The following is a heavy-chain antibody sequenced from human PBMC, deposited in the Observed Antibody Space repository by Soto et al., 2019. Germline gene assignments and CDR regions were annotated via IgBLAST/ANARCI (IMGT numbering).Heavy chain of an antibody. CDR3: VRGGIAGNWFDP. Sequence: LSLTCSVSGGSITSGGFYWSWIRQHPEKGLEWIAYIFHSGSTDFNPSLKGRIIISADTSKNQFSLKLTSVTAADTAVYYCVRGGIAGNWFDPWGQGTLVTVSS. CDR1: GGSITSGGFY. CDR2: IFHSGST. V-gene: IGHV4-31*03. D-gene: IGHD6-13*01. J-gene: IGHJ5*02.